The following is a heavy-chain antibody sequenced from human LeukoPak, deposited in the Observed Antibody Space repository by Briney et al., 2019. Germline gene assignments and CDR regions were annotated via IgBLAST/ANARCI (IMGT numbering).Heavy chain of an antibody. J-gene: IGHJ2*01. CDR1: GFTFSSYA. D-gene: IGHD3/OR15-3a*01. CDR3: AKDWTGTKPFDL. V-gene: IGHV3-23*01. Sequence: AGGSLRLSCAASGFTFSSYAMNWVRQVPGKGLEWVSSISGSGGNTYYADSVKSRFTISRDNSKNTLYLQMNSLRADDTAVYYCAKDWTGTKPFDLWGRGTLVTVSS. CDR2: ISGSGGNT.